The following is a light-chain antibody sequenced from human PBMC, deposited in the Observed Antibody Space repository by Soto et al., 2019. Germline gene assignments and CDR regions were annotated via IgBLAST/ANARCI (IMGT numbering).Light chain of an antibody. CDR2: GAS. CDR3: QHHNNWPWT. J-gene: IGKJ4*01. V-gene: IGKV3-15*01. Sequence: EIVMTQSPSTLSVTQGERATLSCRASQSVSSNLAWYQQKPGQAPRLLIYGASTRATGIPARFSGSGSGTEFTLTISSLQPEDFAVYYCQHHNNWPWTFGEGTKVEIK. CDR1: QSVSSN.